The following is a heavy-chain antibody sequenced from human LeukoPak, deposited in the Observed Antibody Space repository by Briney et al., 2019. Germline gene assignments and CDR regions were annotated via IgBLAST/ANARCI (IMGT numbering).Heavy chain of an antibody. D-gene: IGHD6-13*01. CDR3: ATLAQQLDDY. CDR1: GFTFSSYG. CDR2: ISYDGSNK. Sequence: GGSLRLSCAASGFTFSSYGMHWVRQAPGKGLEWVAVISYDGSNKYYADSVKGRFTISRDNSKNTQYLQMNSLRAEDTAVYYCATLAQQLDDYWGQGTLVTASS. J-gene: IGHJ4*02. V-gene: IGHV3-30*03.